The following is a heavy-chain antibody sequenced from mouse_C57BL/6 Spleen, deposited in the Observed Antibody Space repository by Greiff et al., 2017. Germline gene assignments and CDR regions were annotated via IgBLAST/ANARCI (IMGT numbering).Heavy chain of an antibody. CDR2: IDPNSGGT. CDR3: ARSDYDYEGYFDV. CDR1: GYTFTSYW. Sequence: QVQLQQSGAELVKPGASVKLSCKASGYTFTSYWMHWVKQRPGRGLEWIGRIDPNSGGTKYNEKFKGKATLTADKSSSTAYMQLNSLTSEDSAVYFCARSDYDYEGYFDVGGTGTTVPVSS. V-gene: IGHV1-62-3*01. D-gene: IGHD2-4*01. J-gene: IGHJ1*03.